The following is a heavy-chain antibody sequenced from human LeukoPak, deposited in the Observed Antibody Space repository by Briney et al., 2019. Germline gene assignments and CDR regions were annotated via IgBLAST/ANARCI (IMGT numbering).Heavy chain of an antibody. Sequence: PSETLSLTCAVYGGSFSGYYWSWIRQPAGKGLQWIGRFYTSGTTNFNPSLKSRVTISLDPFKNQFSLKLRSVTAADTAVYYCARVFSYYNYMDVWGKGTTVTVSS. CDR1: GGSFSGYY. CDR3: ARVFSYYNYMDV. CDR2: FYTSGTT. V-gene: IGHV4-59*10. J-gene: IGHJ6*03.